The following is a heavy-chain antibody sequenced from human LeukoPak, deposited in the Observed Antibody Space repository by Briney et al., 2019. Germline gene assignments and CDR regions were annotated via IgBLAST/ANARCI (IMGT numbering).Heavy chain of an antibody. D-gene: IGHD3-9*01. J-gene: IGHJ4*02. Sequence: GGSLRLSCAASGFTFSGSTMHWVRQASGKGLEWVGRIRSKANSYATAYAASVKGRFTISRDDSKNTAYLQMNSLKTEDTAVYYCTRHWELTYYDILSFDYWGQGTLVTVSS. CDR2: IRSKANSYAT. V-gene: IGHV3-73*01. CDR1: GFTFSGST. CDR3: TRHWELTYYDILSFDY.